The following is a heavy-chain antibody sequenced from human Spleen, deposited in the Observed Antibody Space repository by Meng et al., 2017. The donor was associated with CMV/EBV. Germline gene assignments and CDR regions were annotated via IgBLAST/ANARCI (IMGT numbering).Heavy chain of an antibody. Sequence: QVQPQQWGARLLKPSETLSLTCAVYGGSFSGYYWSWIRQPPGKGLEWIGEINHSGSTNYNPSLKSRVTISVDTSKNQFSLKLSSVTAADTAVYYCARGSSVAGTWYFDYWGQGTLVTVSS. CDR1: GGSFSGYY. CDR3: ARGSSVAGTWYFDY. CDR2: INHSGST. V-gene: IGHV4-34*01. J-gene: IGHJ4*02. D-gene: IGHD6-19*01.